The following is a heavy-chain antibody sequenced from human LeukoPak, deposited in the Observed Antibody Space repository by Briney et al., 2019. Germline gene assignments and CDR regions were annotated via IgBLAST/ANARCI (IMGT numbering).Heavy chain of an antibody. CDR2: IDSSSSYI. Sequence: GGSLRLSCTASGLTFSTSGFNWVRQAPGKGLEWVSSIDSSSSYIYYADSVKGRFTISRDNAKNSLFLQMNSLRVEDTAVYYCARPGITGTMGYGAFDIWGQGTRVTVSS. J-gene: IGHJ3*02. CDR3: ARPGITGTMGYGAFDI. CDR1: GLTFSTSG. V-gene: IGHV3-21*01. D-gene: IGHD1-7*01.